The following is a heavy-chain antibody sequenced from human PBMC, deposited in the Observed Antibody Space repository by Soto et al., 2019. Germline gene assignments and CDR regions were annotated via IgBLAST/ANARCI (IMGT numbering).Heavy chain of an antibody. CDR1: GASITTFY. CDR3: ARGGAYYFDS. V-gene: IGHV4-4*07. D-gene: IGHD3-16*01. J-gene: IGHJ4*02. Sequence: SETLSLTCPVSGASITTFYWSWVRQSARKGLEWIGRIHTRGSTDYNPALKSPVTMSIDTSKNQVSLTLSSVTAADTAVYYCARGGAYYFDSWGQGILVTVSS. CDR2: IHTRGST.